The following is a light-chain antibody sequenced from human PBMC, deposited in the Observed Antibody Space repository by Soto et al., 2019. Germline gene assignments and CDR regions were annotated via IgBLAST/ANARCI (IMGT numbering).Light chain of an antibody. J-gene: IGKJ3*01. V-gene: IGKV1-27*01. CDR1: QGITNY. CDR3: QKYKSAPPFT. Sequence: DIQMTQSPSSLSASVGDRVTITCRARQGITNYLAWYQQKPGKVPKLLIHAASTLQSGVPSRFSGSGSGTDFTLTISSLQPEDVATYYCQKYKSAPPFTFGPGTKVDIK. CDR2: AAS.